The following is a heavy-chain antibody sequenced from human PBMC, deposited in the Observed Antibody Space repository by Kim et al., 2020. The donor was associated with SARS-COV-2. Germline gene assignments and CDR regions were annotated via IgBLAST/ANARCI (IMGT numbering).Heavy chain of an antibody. V-gene: IGHV1-69*04. J-gene: IGHJ4*02. CDR3: ARDFSYSFDY. CDR2: IA. Sequence: IANHEQKFQGSVTITADKSPSTAYMELSSLRSEDTAVYYCARDFSYSFDYWGQGTLVTVSS. D-gene: IGHD2-21*01.